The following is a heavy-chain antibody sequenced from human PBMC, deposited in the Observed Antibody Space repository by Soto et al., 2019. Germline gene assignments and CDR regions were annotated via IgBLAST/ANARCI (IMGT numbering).Heavy chain of an antibody. V-gene: IGHV4-30-4*01. CDR2: ISCSGTT. J-gene: IGHJ5*02. D-gene: IGHD5-18*01. CDR1: GDSISSNNNY. Sequence: QVQLQESGPGLVKPSQTLSLTCTVSGDSISSNNNYWSWIRQPPGEGLEWIGFISCSGTTSYSPSLKSRVAISLDTSKNQFSLSLSSVTAADTAVYYCARGRGYSYGLDPWGQGTLVTVSS. CDR3: ARGRGYSYGLDP.